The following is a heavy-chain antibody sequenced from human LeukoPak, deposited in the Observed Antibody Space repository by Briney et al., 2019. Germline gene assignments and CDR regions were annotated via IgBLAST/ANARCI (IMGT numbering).Heavy chain of an antibody. D-gene: IGHD3-9*01. V-gene: IGHV1-69*13. CDR2: IIPIFGTA. CDR3: ASEDILTGYSGFDY. CDR1: GGTFSSYA. Sequence: GASVKVSCKASGGTFSSYAISWVRQAPGQGLEWMGGIIPIFGTANYAQKFQGRVTITADESTSTAYMELSSLRSEDTAVYYCASEDILTGYSGFDYWGQGTLVTVSS. J-gene: IGHJ4*02.